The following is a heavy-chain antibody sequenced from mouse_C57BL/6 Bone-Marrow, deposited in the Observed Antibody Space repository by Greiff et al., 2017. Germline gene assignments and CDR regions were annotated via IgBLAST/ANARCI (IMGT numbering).Heavy chain of an antibody. CDR2: ISDGGSYT. CDR3: ARDDDYYFDY. J-gene: IGHJ2*01. V-gene: IGHV5-4*01. D-gene: IGHD2-4*01. CDR1: GFTFSSYA. Sequence: EVKLMESGGGLVKPGGSLKLSCAASGFTFSSYALSWVRQTPEKRLEWVATISDGGSYTYYPDNVKGRFTISRDNAKNNLYLQMSHLKSEDTAMYYCARDDDYYFDYRGQGTTLTVSS.